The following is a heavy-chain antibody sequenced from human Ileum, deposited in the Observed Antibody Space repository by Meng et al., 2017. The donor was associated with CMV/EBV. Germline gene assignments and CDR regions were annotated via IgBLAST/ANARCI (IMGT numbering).Heavy chain of an antibody. D-gene: IGHD2-2*01. J-gene: IGHJ4*02. Sequence: KALGGTLESNAIRWEGQARGQGLEWLGGINPIFGTANYAQKFQGSVTITTDESTSTAYMELSSLRSEDTAVYYCARSPASIVVGYFDYWGQGTLVTVSS. CDR2: INPIFGTA. CDR3: ARSPASIVVGYFDY. V-gene: IGHV1-69*05. CDR1: GGTLESNA.